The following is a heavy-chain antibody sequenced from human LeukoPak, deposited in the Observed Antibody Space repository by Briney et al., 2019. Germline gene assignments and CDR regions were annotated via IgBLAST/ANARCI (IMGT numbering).Heavy chain of an antibody. J-gene: IGHJ3*02. V-gene: IGHV3-21*01. CDR3: ARIREAQSSNWEDAFDI. CDR2: ISSSSSHI. D-gene: IGHD7-27*01. Sequence: KPGGSLRLSCAASGFTFSSYSMNWVRQAPGKGLEWVSSISSSSSHIYYADSVKGRFTISRDNAKNSLYLQMNSLRAEDTAVYYCARIREAQSSNWEDAFDIWGQGTMVTVS. CDR1: GFTFSSYS.